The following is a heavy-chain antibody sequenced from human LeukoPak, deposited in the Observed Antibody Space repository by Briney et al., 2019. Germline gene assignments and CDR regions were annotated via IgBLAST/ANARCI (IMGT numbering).Heavy chain of an antibody. V-gene: IGHV3-30*04. Sequence: GRSLRLSCAASGFTFSSYAMHWVRQAPGKGLEWVAVISYDGSNKYYADSVKGRFTISRDNSKNTLYLQMNSLRAEDTAVYYCARPTTGSSWFNPYYYYGMDVWGKGTTVTVSS. CDR1: GFTFSSYA. CDR2: ISYDGSNK. CDR3: ARPTTGSSWFNPYYYYGMDV. J-gene: IGHJ6*04. D-gene: IGHD6-13*01.